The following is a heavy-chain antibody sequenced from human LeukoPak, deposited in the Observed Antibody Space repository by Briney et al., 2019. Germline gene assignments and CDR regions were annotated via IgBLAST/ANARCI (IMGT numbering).Heavy chain of an antibody. D-gene: IGHD3-22*01. CDR1: GFTVSSKY. CDR3: ARDCSASSSDYYPLGY. CDR2: IYNSGGT. Sequence: EGSLRLSCAASGFTVSSKYMSWVRQAPGKGLEWLSVIYNSGGTYYADSVKGRFTISRDNSKNTLYLQMNSLRVEDTAVYFCARDCSASSSDYYPLGYWGQGTLVTVSS. V-gene: IGHV3-66*01. J-gene: IGHJ4*02.